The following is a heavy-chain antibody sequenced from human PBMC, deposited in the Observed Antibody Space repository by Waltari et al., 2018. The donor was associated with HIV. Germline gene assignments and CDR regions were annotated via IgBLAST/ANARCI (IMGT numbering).Heavy chain of an antibody. CDR1: GGSFSGYS. CDR3: GRVDRDHWNYFFDS. Sequence: QVQLQQWGVGLLNSSETLSLTCAVYGGSFSGYSWTWIRQSPGKGLEFIGEINHRGHTNYSPSLSPSLKSRLSMSVDTSKNQFSLKLTSVTAADTGIYFCGRVDRDHWNYFFDSWGRGTPVAVSS. D-gene: IGHD1-7*01. CDR2: INHRGHT. V-gene: IGHV4-34*01. J-gene: IGHJ4*02.